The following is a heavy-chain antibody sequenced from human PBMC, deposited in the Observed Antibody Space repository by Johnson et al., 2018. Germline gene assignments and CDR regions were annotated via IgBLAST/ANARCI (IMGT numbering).Heavy chain of an antibody. Sequence: QVQLVQSGGGLVKPGGSXRLSCAASGFTFSDYYMSWTRQAPGKGLAWVSYISRRGSTIYYADSVKGRFPIPRDNAKNSLYLQMNSLRAEDTAMYYYAIAGIVVVVAATLSAFDIWGQGTMVTVSS. CDR1: GFTFSDYY. V-gene: IGHV3-11*01. CDR2: ISRRGSTI. CDR3: AIAGIVVVVAATLSAFDI. J-gene: IGHJ3*02. D-gene: IGHD2-15*01.